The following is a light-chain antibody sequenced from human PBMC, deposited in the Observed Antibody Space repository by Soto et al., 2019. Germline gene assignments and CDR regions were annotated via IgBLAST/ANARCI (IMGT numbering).Light chain of an antibody. Sequence: IVMTQSPATLSVSPGDRATISCRASQSVRTNLAWYQQKPGQAPRLLIYDASNRATGIPARFSGSGSGTEFTLTINSLQSEDFAIYYCQQYNKWPPWTFGQGTKVDI. CDR1: QSVRTN. CDR3: QQYNKWPPWT. J-gene: IGKJ1*01. CDR2: DAS. V-gene: IGKV3D-15*01.